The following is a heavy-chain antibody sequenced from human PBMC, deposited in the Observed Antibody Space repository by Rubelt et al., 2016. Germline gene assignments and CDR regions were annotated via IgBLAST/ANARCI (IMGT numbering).Heavy chain of an antibody. Sequence: EVQLVESGGGLVQPGGSLRLSCAASGFTFSKYNMNWVRQAPGKGLEWVSYISDRSSTIYYADSVKGRFTISRDNAKNSLYLQMNSLRAEDTALYYCASAVLDYWGQGTLVIVSS. CDR1: GFTFSKYN. CDR3: ASAVLDY. V-gene: IGHV3-48*01. J-gene: IGHJ4*02. CDR2: ISDRSSTI.